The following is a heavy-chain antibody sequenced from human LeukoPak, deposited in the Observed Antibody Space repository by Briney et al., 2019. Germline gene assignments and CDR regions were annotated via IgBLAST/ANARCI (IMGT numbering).Heavy chain of an antibody. V-gene: IGHV4-30-2*01. Sequence: PSQTLSLTCAVSGGSISSGGYSWSWIRQPPGKGLEWIGYIYHSGSTYYNPSLKSRVTISVDTSKNQFSLKLSSVTAADTAVYYCARGSGWLQLDYWGQGTLVTVSS. CDR2: IYHSGST. D-gene: IGHD5-24*01. CDR1: GGSISSGGYS. J-gene: IGHJ4*02. CDR3: ARGSGWLQLDY.